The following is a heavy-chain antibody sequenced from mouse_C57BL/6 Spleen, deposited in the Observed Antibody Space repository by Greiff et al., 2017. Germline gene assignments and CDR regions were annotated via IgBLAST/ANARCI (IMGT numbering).Heavy chain of an antibody. D-gene: IGHD1-1*01. CDR1: GYTFTSYW. J-gene: IGHJ2*01. V-gene: IGHV1-52*01. CDR3: ARSEGTTYFDY. CDR2: IDPSDSET. Sequence: QVHVKQPGAELVRPGSSVKLSCKASGYTFTSYWMHWVKQRPIQGLEWIGNIDPSDSETHYNQKFKDKATLTVDKSSSTAYMQLSSLTSEDSAVYYCARSEGTTYFDYWGQGTTLTVSS.